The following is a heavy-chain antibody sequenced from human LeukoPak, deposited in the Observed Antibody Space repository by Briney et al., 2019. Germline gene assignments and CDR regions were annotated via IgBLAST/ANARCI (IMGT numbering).Heavy chain of an antibody. CDR1: GYTFTSYG. V-gene: IGHV1-18*01. Sequence: ASVKVSCKASGYTFTSYGISWVRQAPGQGLEWMGWISAYNGNTNYAQKLQGRVTMTTDTSTSTAYMELRSLRSDDTAVYYCARGGNDFWSGYQLGAFDIWGQGTMVTVSS. D-gene: IGHD3-3*01. CDR3: ARGGNDFWSGYQLGAFDI. CDR2: ISAYNGNT. J-gene: IGHJ3*02.